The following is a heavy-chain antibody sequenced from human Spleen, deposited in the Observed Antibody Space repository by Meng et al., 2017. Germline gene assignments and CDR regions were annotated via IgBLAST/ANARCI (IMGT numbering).Heavy chain of an antibody. CDR2: IDGSTGST. Sequence: GGSLRLSCSASGFIFHNYAMNWVRQAPGKGLEWVTGIDGSTGSTYYVDSVKGRFIISRDNSKNTLYLQMNSLRAEDTALYFCAKNNRIIMTGTNSCDYWGQGTVVTVSS. V-gene: IGHV3-23*01. CDR3: AKNNRIIMTGTNSCDY. D-gene: IGHD1-20*01. J-gene: IGHJ4*02. CDR1: GFIFHNYA.